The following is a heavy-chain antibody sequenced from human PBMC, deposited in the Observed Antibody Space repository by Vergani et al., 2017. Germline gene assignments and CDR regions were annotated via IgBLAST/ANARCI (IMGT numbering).Heavy chain of an antibody. J-gene: IGHJ6*02. D-gene: IGHD3-16*01. CDR3: ARERGNDPFPSYYYYYCMDV. CDR2: INPNSGGT. V-gene: IGHV1-2*02. Sequence: QVQLVQSGAEVKKPGASVKVSCKASGYTFTGYYMHWVRQAPGQGLEWMGWINPNSGGTNYAQKFQGRVTMTRDTSISTAYMELSRLRSDDTAVYYCARERGNDPFPSYYYYYCMDVWGQGTTVTVSS. CDR1: GYTFTGYY.